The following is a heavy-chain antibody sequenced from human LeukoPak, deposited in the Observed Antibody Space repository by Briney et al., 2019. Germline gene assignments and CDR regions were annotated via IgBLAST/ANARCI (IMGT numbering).Heavy chain of an antibody. CDR2: INAGNGNT. CDR1: GYTFTSYA. D-gene: IGHD6-19*01. J-gene: IGHJ4*02. V-gene: IGHV1-3*01. Sequence: ASVKVSCKASGYTFTSYAMHWVRQAPGQRLEWMGWINAGNGNTKYSQKFQGRVTITRDTSPSTAYMELSSLRSEDTAMYYCARDRGAGAFDYWGQGTLVTVSS. CDR3: ARDRGAGAFDY.